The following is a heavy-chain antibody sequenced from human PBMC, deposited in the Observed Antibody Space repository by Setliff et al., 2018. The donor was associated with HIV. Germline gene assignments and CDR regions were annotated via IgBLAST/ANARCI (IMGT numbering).Heavy chain of an antibody. V-gene: IGHV4-39*07. D-gene: IGHD3-10*01. CDR3: VREGVRRGLGSGSFRYRAYYFDQ. CDR1: GGSISTSSSY. Sequence: SETLSLTCTVSGGSISTSSSYWGWIRQPPGKGLEWIGSIYYSGNTYFSPSLKSRITISVDTPKNQFSLSLRSVTAADTAVYYCVREGVRRGLGSGSFRYRAYYFDQWGQGTLVTVSS. CDR2: IYYSGNT. J-gene: IGHJ4*02.